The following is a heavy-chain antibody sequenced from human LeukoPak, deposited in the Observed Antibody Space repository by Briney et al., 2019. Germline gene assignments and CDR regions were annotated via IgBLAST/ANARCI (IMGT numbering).Heavy chain of an antibody. CDR2: INHSGST. V-gene: IGHV4-34*01. D-gene: IGHD3-22*01. Sequence: KASETLSLTCAVYGGSFSGYYWSWIRQPPGKGLEWIGEINHSGSTNYNPSLKSRVTTSVDTSKNQFSLKLSSVTAADTAVYYCASHYDSSGYVDYWGQGTLVTVSS. CDR3: ASHYDSSGYVDY. J-gene: IGHJ4*02. CDR1: GGSFSGYY.